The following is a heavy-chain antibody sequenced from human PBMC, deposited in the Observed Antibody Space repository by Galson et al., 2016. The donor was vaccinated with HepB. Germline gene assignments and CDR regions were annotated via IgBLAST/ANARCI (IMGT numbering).Heavy chain of an antibody. D-gene: IGHD2-8*01. CDR3: ARGLGWSADYYYAMDV. Sequence: PALVTPTQTLTLTCTFSGFPLNTNEVYVNWIRQPPGKALEWLAHIDWEDDKYYSTSLKTRLTISKDTSKNQVVLTMTNMDPVDTSTYYCARGLGWSADYYYAMDVWGQGTTVIVSS. V-gene: IGHV2-70*01. CDR1: GFPLNTNEVY. CDR2: IDWEDDK. J-gene: IGHJ6*01.